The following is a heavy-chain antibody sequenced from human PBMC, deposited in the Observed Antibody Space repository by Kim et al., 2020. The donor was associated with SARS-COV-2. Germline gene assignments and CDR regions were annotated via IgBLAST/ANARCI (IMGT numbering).Heavy chain of an antibody. CDR1: GGSISSSGYY. Sequence: SETLSLTCTVSGGSISSSGYYWGWIRQHPGKGLEWIGCIYYSGSTYYNPSLKSRVTISVDTSKNQFSLKLSSVTAADTAVYYCARQRSTMIWVGYAVDIWGQGTLVTVSS. CDR2: IYYSGST. J-gene: IGHJ3*02. CDR3: ARQRSTMIWVGYAVDI. D-gene: IGHD3-22*01. V-gene: IGHV4-39*01.